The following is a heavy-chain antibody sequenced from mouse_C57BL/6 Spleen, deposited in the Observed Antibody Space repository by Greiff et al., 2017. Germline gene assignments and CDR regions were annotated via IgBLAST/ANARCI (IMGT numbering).Heavy chain of an antibody. CDR1: GYSITRGYY. D-gene: IGHD2-3*01. J-gene: IGHJ1*03. V-gene: IGHV3-6*01. CDR2: ISYDGSN. Sequence: EVQLQQSGPGLVEPSQSLSLTCSVTGYSITRGYYWNWIRQFPGNKLEWMGYISYDGSNNYNPSLKNLISITRDTSTNQFFLKLNSVTTEDTATYYCARDHVYDCSTWYFDVWGTGTTVTVSA. CDR3: ARDHVYDCSTWYFDV.